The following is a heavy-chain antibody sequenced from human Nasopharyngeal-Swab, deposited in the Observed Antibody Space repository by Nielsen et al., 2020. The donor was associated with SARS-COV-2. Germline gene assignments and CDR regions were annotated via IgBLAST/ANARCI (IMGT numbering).Heavy chain of an antibody. Sequence: GGSLRLSCAASGFTSSSYWMSWVRQAQGKGLEWVSAISGSGGSTYYADSVKGRFTISRDNSKNTLYLQMNSLRAEDTAVYYCAKDVVRGVRFYWGQGTLVTVSS. CDR3: AKDVVRGVRFY. J-gene: IGHJ4*02. D-gene: IGHD3-10*01. V-gene: IGHV3-23*01. CDR1: GFTSSSYW. CDR2: ISGSGGST.